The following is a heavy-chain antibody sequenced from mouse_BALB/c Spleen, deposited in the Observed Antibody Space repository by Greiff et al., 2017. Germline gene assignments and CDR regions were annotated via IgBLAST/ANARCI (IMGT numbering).Heavy chain of an antibody. CDR1: GFSLTSYG. Sequence: VQVVESGPGLVAPSQSLSITCTVSGFSLTSYGVHWVRQPPGKGLEWLGVIWAGGSTNYNSALMSRLSISKDNSKSQVFLKMNSLQTDDTAMYYCARLLYYDYDVNAMDYWGQGTSVTVSS. J-gene: IGHJ4*01. V-gene: IGHV2-9*02. D-gene: IGHD2-4*01. CDR3: ARLLYYDYDVNAMDY. CDR2: IWAGGST.